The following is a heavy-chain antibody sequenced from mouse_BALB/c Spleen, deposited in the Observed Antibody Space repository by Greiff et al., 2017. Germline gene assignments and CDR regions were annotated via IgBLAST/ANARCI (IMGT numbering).Heavy chain of an antibody. J-gene: IGHJ1*01. V-gene: IGHV5-6-5*01. CDR2: ISSGGST. CDR1: GFTFSSYA. CDR3: ARQYYGSSYYWYFDV. Sequence: EVKVEESGGGLVKPGGSLKLSCAASGFTFSSYAMSWVRQTPEKRLEWVASISSGGSTYYPDSVKGRFTISRDNAKNTLYLQMSSLKSEDTAMYYCARQYYGSSYYWYFDVWGAGTTVTVSS. D-gene: IGHD1-1*01.